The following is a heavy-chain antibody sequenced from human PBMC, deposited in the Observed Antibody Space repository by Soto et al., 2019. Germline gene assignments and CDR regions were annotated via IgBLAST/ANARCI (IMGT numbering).Heavy chain of an antibody. CDR1: GFSLSTRGAG. D-gene: IGHD3-22*01. Sequence: SGPTLVNPTQTLTLTCTFSGFSLSTRGAGVGWIRQPPGKALEWLALIDWDADKRCSPSLKSRLTITKDSSPHQVVLTITHMDPVYTATYYCAHRRSTYYYDSTFDPLGQGTLVAVSS. J-gene: IGHJ5*02. V-gene: IGHV2-5*02. CDR3: AHRRSTYYYDSTFDP. CDR2: IDWDADK.